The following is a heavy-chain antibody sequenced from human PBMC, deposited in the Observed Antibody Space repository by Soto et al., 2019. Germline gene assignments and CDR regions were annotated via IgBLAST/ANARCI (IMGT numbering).Heavy chain of an antibody. J-gene: IGHJ4*02. CDR1: GGTCSSYA. D-gene: IGHD3-22*01. V-gene: IGHV1-69*13. Sequence: SVQVSWKASGGTCSSYAISWGRQAPGQGLEWMGGIIPIFGTANYAQKFQGRVTITADESTSTAYMELSSLRSEDTAVYYCASLELYYYDSSGSLDYWGQGTLVTVSS. CDR3: ASLELYYYDSSGSLDY. CDR2: IIPIFGTA.